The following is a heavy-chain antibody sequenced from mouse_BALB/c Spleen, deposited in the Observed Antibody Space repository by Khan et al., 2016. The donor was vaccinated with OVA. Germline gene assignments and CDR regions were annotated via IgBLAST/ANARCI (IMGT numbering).Heavy chain of an antibody. CDR1: GFSFSSYS. CDR3: ARKRGYYGKKPYVDY. J-gene: IGHJ2*01. V-gene: IGHV5-6-4*01. Sequence: EVQLVESGGGLVRPGGSLKLSCAASGFSFSSYSMSWVRQTPEKRLEWVASISRGGTYTYYPDSVKGRSIISTDNSTNTLYLQLSSLTSEDTAMYYCARKRGYYGKKPYVDYWGQGTTLTVSS. D-gene: IGHD1-1*01. CDR2: ISRGGTYT.